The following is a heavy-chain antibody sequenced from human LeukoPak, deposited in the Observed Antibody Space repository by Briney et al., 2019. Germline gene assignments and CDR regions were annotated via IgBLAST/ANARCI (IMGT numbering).Heavy chain of an antibody. CDR3: ARVRYRLAETYIDY. Sequence: ASVKVSCKASGYIFTGYYMHWVRQAPGQGFEWMGWINPNSGDTNYAQKFQGRVTMTRDTSISTAYMELSRLRSDDTAVYYCARVRYRLAETYIDYWGQGTLVTVSS. V-gene: IGHV1-2*02. CDR2: INPNSGDT. J-gene: IGHJ4*02. CDR1: GYIFTGYY. D-gene: IGHD3-16*01.